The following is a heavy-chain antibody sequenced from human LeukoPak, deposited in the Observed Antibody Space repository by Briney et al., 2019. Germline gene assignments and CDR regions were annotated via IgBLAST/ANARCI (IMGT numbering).Heavy chain of an antibody. J-gene: IGHJ4*02. CDR3: AREIVSAVAGNFDY. Sequence: GGSLRLSCAASGFNFRSYEMNWVRQAPGKGLEWVSYISNTDETRTYADSVKGRFIISRDNAKNSLHLEMNSLRAEDTAVYYCAREIVSAVAGNFDYWGQGTLVTVSS. V-gene: IGHV3-48*03. CDR2: ISNTDETR. CDR1: GFNFRSYE. D-gene: IGHD6-19*01.